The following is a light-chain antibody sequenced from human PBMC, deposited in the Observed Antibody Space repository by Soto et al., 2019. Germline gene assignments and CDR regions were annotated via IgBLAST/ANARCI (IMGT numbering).Light chain of an antibody. V-gene: IGLV1-47*02. CDR2: SNN. CDR1: SSNFGSNN. CDR3: APWDDSLSAQV. J-gene: IGLJ1*01. Sequence: QSVLTQPPSASGTPGQRVTISCSGSSSNFGSNNVYWYQQLPGTSPKLLIYSNNQRHSGVPDHFSGSKSGTSASLAISGLRTEDEADYYCAPWDDSLSAQVFGTGTKLPVL.